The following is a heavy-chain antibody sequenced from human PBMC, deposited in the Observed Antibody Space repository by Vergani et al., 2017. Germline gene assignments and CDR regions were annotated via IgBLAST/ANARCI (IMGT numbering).Heavy chain of an antibody. CDR1: GFTFSSYA. CDR2: ISGSGGST. V-gene: IGHV3-23*01. CDR3: AKLDASSIAALLDY. D-gene: IGHD6-6*01. J-gene: IGHJ4*02. Sequence: EVQLLESGGGLVQPGGSLRLSCAASGFTFSSYAMSWVRQAPGKGLEWVSAISGSGGSTYYADSVKGRFTISRDNSKNTLYLQMNSLRAEDTTVYYCAKLDASSIAALLDYWGQGTLVTVSS.